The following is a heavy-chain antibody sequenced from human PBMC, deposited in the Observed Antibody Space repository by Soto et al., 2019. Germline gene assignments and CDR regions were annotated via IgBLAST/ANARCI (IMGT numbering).Heavy chain of an antibody. CDR2: IYWDDDK. D-gene: IGHD2-15*01. CDR3: AHRPWSCIHGNCYSGFDY. V-gene: IGHV2-5*02. J-gene: IGHJ4*02. CDR1: GFSRSTSGVG. Sequence: QITLKESGPTLAHPTQTLTLTCTFSGFSRSTSGVGVGWIRQPPGTALEWPELIYWDDDKRYTPSLTSRLTITKATAKIHVVLTLTNMDPVDTPTYCCAHRPWSCIHGNCYSGFDYWGQAPRVTVSS.